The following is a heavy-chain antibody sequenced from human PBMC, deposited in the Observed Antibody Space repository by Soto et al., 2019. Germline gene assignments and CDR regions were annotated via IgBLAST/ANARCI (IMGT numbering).Heavy chain of an antibody. V-gene: IGHV1-18*01. Sequence: ASVKVSCKVSGYRFTTYGINWVRQAPGQGLEWVGWFNPDNQNTNYAQKFQDRVSLATDSSTNTAYMELRDLRSDDTAVYYCARVRFGDPFDFWGQGSLVTVSS. CDR3: ARVRFGDPFDF. CDR1: GYRFTTYG. D-gene: IGHD3-16*01. CDR2: FNPDNQNT. J-gene: IGHJ4*02.